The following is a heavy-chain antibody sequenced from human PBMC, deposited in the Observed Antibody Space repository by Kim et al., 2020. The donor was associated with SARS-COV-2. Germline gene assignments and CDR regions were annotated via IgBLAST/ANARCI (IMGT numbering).Heavy chain of an antibody. CDR3: ARDVRGLRFDP. D-gene: IGHD6-19*01. CDR1: GGSISSYY. Sequence: SETLSLTCTVSGGSISSYYWSWIRQPPGKGLEWIGYIYYSGSTNYNPSLKSRVTISVDTSKNQFSLKLSSVTAADTAVYYCARDVRGLRFDPWGQGTLVTLSS. J-gene: IGHJ5*02. CDR2: IYYSGST. V-gene: IGHV4-59*13.